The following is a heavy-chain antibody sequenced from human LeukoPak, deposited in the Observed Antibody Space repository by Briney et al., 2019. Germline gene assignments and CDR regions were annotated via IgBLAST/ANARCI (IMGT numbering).Heavy chain of an antibody. J-gene: IGHJ4*02. D-gene: IGHD5-24*01. CDR3: ARREMATITDY. V-gene: IGHV3-21*01. CDR2: ISSGGTYI. Sequence: GGSLRLSCAASGFTFSSYSMNWVRQAPGKGLEWVSSISSGGTYIYYADSVKGRFTISRDNAKNSLYLQMNSLRAEDTAVYYCARREMATITDYWGQGTLVTVSS. CDR1: GFTFSSYS.